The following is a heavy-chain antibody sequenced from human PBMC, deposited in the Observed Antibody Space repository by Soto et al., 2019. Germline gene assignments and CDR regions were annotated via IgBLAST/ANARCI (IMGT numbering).Heavy chain of an antibody. CDR3: TEAGIRMLYVATVMVS. J-gene: IGHJ4*02. D-gene: IGHD2-8*01. V-gene: IGHV1-46*01. Sequence: QVQLVQSGAEVKEPGASVKISCKASGYTFASYHMHWVRQAPGQGLEWMGKINPDTGGAGYELNCHGRVGVTRGPSANREFRQLSGLSCEDTAVYFCTEAGIRMLYVATVMVSWGKGTL. CDR2: INPDTGGA. CDR1: GYTFASYH.